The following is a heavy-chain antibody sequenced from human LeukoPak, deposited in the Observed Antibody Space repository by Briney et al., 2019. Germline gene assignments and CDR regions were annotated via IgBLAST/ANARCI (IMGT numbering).Heavy chain of an antibody. V-gene: IGHV1-69*04. D-gene: IGHD6-19*01. CDR2: ISPYLAIA. J-gene: IGHJ4*02. CDR1: GCTFSSYA. CDR3: ASGWYQPSGYFDY. Sequence: SSVKVSCKASGCTFSSYAISWVRQAPGQGLEWMGRISPYLAIANYGQNSQSRVTITTDKSTSTANMELSSLRSEDTAVYYCASGWYQPSGYFDYWGQGTLVIVSS.